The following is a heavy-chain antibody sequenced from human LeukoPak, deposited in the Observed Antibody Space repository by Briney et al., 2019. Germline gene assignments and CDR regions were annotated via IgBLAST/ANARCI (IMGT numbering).Heavy chain of an antibody. CDR3: ARHSRRLPIYFDY. D-gene: IGHD6-25*01. V-gene: IGHV4-34*01. CDR2: INHSGST. J-gene: IGHJ4*02. Sequence: SETLSLTCAVYGGSFSGYYWSWIRQPPGKGLEWIGEINHSGSTNYNPSLKSRVTISVDTSKNQFSLKLSSVTAADTAVYYCARHSRRLPIYFDYWGQGTLVTVSS. CDR1: GGSFSGYY.